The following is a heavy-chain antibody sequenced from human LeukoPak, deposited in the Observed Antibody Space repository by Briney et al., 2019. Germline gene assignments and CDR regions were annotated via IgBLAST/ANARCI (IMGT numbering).Heavy chain of an antibody. CDR2: IKQDGSEK. V-gene: IGHV3-7*01. J-gene: IGHJ4*02. CDR1: GFTFSSYW. Sequence: GGSLRLSCAASGFTFSSYWMSWVRQAPGKGLEWVANIKQDGSEKYYVDSVKGRFTISRDNAKNSLYLQMNSLRAEDTAVYYCARDRLASRVAAAGMPAEDYWGQGTLVTVSS. D-gene: IGHD6-13*01. CDR3: ARDRLASRVAAAGMPAEDY.